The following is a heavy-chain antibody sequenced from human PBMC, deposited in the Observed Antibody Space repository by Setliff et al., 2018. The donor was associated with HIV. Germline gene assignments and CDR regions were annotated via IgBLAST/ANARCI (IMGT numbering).Heavy chain of an antibody. Sequence: SETLSLTCVVSNGSIYSGSYYWSWIRQPAGKGLEWIGRIYTSGSTNYNPSIKNRVAISVDTSKNQFSLNLTSVTAADTAVYYCARGLSIFGVATPGFYSFMDVWGKGTTVTVSS. J-gene: IGHJ6*03. D-gene: IGHD3-3*01. CDR2: IYTSGST. V-gene: IGHV4-61*02. CDR1: NGSIYSGSYY. CDR3: ARGLSIFGVATPGFYSFMDV.